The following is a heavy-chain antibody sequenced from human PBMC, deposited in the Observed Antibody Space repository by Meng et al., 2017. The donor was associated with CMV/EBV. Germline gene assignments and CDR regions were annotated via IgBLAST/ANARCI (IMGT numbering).Heavy chain of an antibody. D-gene: IGHD3-22*01. CDR3: AREAADYYDSSGYYL. CDR1: GGSFSGYY. J-gene: IGHJ4*02. Sequence: GSLRLSCAVYGGSFSGYYWSWIRQPPGKGLEWIGEINHSGSTNYNPSLKSRVTMSVDTSTIQFSLKLSSVTATDTAVYYCAREAADYYDSSGYYLWGQGTLVTVSS. V-gene: IGHV4-34*01. CDR2: INHSGST.